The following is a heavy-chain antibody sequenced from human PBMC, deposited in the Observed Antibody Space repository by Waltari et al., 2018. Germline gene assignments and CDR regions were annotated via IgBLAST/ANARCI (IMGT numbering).Heavy chain of an antibody. Sequence: QVQLQESGPGLVKPSETLSLTCAVSGYSISSGYYWGWIRQPPGKGLEWIGSIYHSGSTYYNPSLKSRVTISVDTSKNQFSLKLSSVTAADTAVYYCARIPTYSSSWSTLELYYFDYWGQGTLVTVSS. CDR1: GYSISSGYY. D-gene: IGHD6-13*01. CDR3: ARIPTYSSSWSTLELYYFDY. J-gene: IGHJ4*02. V-gene: IGHV4-38-2*01. CDR2: IYHSGST.